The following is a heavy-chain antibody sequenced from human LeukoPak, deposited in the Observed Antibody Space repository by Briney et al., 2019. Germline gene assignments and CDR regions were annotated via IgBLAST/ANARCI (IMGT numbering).Heavy chain of an antibody. Sequence: PGGSLRLSCAASGFTVSSSYMSWVRQAPGKGLEWVSGSSGSGGSTYYADSVKGRFTISRDNSKNTVHLQLNSLRAEDTAVYYCAKGAHSGIYYEAFDIWGQGTMVSVSS. CDR3: AKGAHSGIYYEAFDI. D-gene: IGHD1-26*01. CDR1: GFTVSSSY. CDR2: SSGSGGST. J-gene: IGHJ3*02. V-gene: IGHV3-23*01.